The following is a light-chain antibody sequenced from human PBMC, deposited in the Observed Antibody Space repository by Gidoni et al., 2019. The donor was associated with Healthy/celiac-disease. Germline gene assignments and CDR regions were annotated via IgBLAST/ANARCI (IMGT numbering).Light chain of an antibody. V-gene: IGKV1-39*01. CDR3: QQSYSTPRT. CDR2: AAS. J-gene: IGKJ1*01. CDR1: QSISSY. Sequence: DIQMTQSPSSLSASVGDRVTITCRASQSISSYLNWYQQKPGKAPKLLIYAASSLQSGVPSRFSGSVSGTDFTLTISSLQPEDFAPYYCQQSYSTPRTFGQWTKVEIK.